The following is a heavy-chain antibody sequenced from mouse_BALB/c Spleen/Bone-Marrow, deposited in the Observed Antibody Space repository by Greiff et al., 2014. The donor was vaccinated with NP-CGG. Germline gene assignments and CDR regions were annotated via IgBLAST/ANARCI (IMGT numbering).Heavy chain of an antibody. V-gene: IGHV14-1*02. D-gene: IGHD1-1*01. CDR1: GFNIKDYY. CDR3: ASGYYGSSPYWYFDV. J-gene: IGHJ1*01. Sequence: VQLQQPGAELVRPGALVKLSCKASGFNIKDYYMHWVKQRPEQGLEWIGWIDPENGNTIYDPKFQGKASITADTYSNTAYLQLSSLTSEDTAVYYCASGYYGSSPYWYFDVWGAGTTVTVSS. CDR2: IDPENGNT.